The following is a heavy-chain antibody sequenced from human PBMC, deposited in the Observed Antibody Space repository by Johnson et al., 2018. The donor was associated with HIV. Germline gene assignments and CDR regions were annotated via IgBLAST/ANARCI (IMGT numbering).Heavy chain of an antibody. CDR1: RFTCDDYV. D-gene: IGHD1-26*01. CDR2: INWNGGSK. Sequence: VQLVESGGGVVRPGGSLRLSCAASRFTCDDYVMSWVRQAAGKGLEWVAGINWNGGSKGYADSVKGRVTISRDNAKNYLYLQMNSLRAEDTSLYYCARVGRGSYLLGAFDICGQGTIVTVYS. CDR3: ARVGRGSYLLGAFDI. J-gene: IGHJ3*02. V-gene: IGHV3-20*04.